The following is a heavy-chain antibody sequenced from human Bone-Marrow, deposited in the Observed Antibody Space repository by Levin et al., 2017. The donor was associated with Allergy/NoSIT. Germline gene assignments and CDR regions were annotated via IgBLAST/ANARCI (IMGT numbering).Heavy chain of an antibody. D-gene: IGHD3-3*01. CDR3: ASPGFWSGHRLYLSNWFDP. V-gene: IGHV3-23*01. Sequence: SCVASSFTFSSYDMSWVRQAPGKGLEWVSAISGTGDRTYYADSVRGRFTISRDNSKNTLYLQMNSLRAEDAAVYYCASPGFWSGHRLYLSNWFDPWGQGTLVTVSS. J-gene: IGHJ5*02. CDR2: ISGTGDRT. CDR1: SFTFSSYD.